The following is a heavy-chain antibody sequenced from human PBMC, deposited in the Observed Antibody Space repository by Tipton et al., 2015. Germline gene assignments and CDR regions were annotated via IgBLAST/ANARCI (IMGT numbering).Heavy chain of an antibody. CDR3: ARRSDYGDYSDY. J-gene: IGHJ4*02. CDR2: ISGNGRGT. CDR1: GFPFSIYV. V-gene: IGHV3-23*01. D-gene: IGHD4-17*01. Sequence: SLRLSCAASGFPFSIYVMHWVRQAPGKGLEWVSHISGNGRGTYYADSVKGRFIVSRDNSKNTLFMQMNSLRAEDTAVYYCARRSDYGDYSDYWGQGTLVTVSS.